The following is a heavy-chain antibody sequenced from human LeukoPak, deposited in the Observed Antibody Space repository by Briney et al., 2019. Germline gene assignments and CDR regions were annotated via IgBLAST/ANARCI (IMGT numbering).Heavy chain of an antibody. V-gene: IGHV3-23*01. CDR2: ISGSGTST. D-gene: IGHD3-22*01. CDR3: AKDQYDSSGPFDS. CDR1: GFTFSRYG. Sequence: GGSLRLSCAATGFTFSRYGMSWVRQAPGKGLEWVSLISGSGTSTRYADSVKGRFTISRDNSKNTLFLQMNSLRADDTAVYYCAKDQYDSSGPFDSWGQGTLVTVSS. J-gene: IGHJ4*02.